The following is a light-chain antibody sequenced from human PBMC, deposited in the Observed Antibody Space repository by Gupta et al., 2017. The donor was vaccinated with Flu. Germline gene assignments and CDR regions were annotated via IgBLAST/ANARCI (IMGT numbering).Light chain of an antibody. J-gene: IGKJ5*01. CDR2: ATS. CDR1: QDIYRW. Sequence: DIQMTQSPSSVSAFVGDRVTITCRASQDIYRWLAWYQQKPGEAPKLLMVATSTLQSGVPSRFSGSGSGTDFALTISSRQAEDTGNYYCQQANSFPNTFGQGTRMEIK. V-gene: IGKV1-12*01. CDR3: QQANSFPNT.